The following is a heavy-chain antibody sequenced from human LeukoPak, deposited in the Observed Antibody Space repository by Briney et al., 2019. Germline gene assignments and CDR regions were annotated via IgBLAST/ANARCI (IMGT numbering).Heavy chain of an antibody. Sequence: PGGSLRLSCAASGFTVSNNYVSWVRQAPGKGLEWVSVIYSGGSTYYADSVKGRFTISRDNSKNPLYLQMNNLRAEDTAVYYCARGRKYSSGWSIFDSWGQGTLVTVSS. D-gene: IGHD6-19*01. CDR3: ARGRKYSSGWSIFDS. J-gene: IGHJ4*02. CDR2: IYSGGST. CDR1: GFTVSNNY. V-gene: IGHV3-53*01.